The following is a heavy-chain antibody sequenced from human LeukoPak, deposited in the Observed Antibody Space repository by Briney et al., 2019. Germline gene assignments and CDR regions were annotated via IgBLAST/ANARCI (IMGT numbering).Heavy chain of an antibody. CDR3: AGLIRPGWFDP. Sequence: PSETLPLTCTVSGASISSSTDYWGWIRQPPGKGLEWIANIYYSGSTYYNPSLKSRVTISVDTSKNQFSLKLSSVTAADTAVYYCAGLIRPGWFDPWGQGTLVTVSS. V-gene: IGHV4-39*01. J-gene: IGHJ5*02. D-gene: IGHD1-14*01. CDR1: GASISSSTDY. CDR2: IYYSGST.